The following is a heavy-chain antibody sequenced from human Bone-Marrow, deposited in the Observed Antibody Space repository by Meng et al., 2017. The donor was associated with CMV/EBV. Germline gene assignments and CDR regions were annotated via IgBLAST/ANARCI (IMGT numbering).Heavy chain of an antibody. CDR3: ASLYSYGQMRSDY. D-gene: IGHD5-18*01. J-gene: IGHJ4*02. Sequence: ASVKVSCKASRYTFNVFYMHWVRQAPGQGLEWLGWINPNSGGTNFAQKFQGRVIMTRDTSISTAYMELSRLTSDDTAVYYCASLYSYGQMRSDYWGQGTLVTVSS. CDR2: INPNSGGT. CDR1: RYTFNVFY. V-gene: IGHV1-2*02.